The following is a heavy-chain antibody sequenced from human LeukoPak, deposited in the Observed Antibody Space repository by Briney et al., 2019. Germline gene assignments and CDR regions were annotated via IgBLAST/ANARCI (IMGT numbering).Heavy chain of an antibody. D-gene: IGHD2-8*01. V-gene: IGHV3-48*04. CDR1: GFTFSSYS. Sequence: GGSLRLSCAASGFTFSSYSMNWVRQAPGKGLEWVSYISSSSSTIYYADSVKGRFTISRDNSKNTLYLQMDSLSAEDTAVYYCVKVDAWGQGTLVTVSS. CDR2: ISSSSSTI. CDR3: VKVDA. J-gene: IGHJ4*02.